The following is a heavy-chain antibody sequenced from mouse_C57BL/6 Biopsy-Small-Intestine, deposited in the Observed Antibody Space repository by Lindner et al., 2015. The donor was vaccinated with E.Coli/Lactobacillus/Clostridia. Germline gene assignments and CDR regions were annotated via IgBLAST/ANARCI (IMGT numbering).Heavy chain of an antibody. J-gene: IGHJ3*01. CDR3: ARELTTDWRSDPFDL. D-gene: IGHD4-1*01. Sequence: SVKVSCKAIGYTFTDYHIHWVRQAPGQGLEWMGWINPKSGNTYYAEKFQVRVTMTSDTSINTIHMDLSRLGSGDTAVYFCARELTTDWRSDPFDLWGQGTLVTVSS. CDR1: GYTFTDYH. V-gene: IGHV1-84*02. CDR2: INPKSGNT.